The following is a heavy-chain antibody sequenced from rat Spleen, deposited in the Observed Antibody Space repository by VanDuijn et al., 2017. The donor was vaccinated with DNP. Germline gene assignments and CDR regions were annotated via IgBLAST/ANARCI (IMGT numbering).Heavy chain of an antibody. CDR3: ARPDY. CDR1: GFTFSDYN. Sequence: EVQLVESGGGLVQPGRSLKLSCAASGFTFSDYNMVWVRQAPKKGLEWVATINYDGSSTYYRDSVKGRFTISRDNAKSTLYLQMDSLRSEDTATYYCARPDYWGQGVRVTVSS. J-gene: IGHJ2*01. CDR2: INYDGSST. V-gene: IGHV5-7*01.